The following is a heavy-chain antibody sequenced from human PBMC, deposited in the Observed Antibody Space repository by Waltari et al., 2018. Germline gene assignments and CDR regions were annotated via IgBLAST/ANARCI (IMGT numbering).Heavy chain of an antibody. CDR2: ISSSSSYI. V-gene: IGHV3-21*01. CDR3: ARPGIAVAGGGDY. Sequence: EVQLVESGGGLVKPGGSLRLSCAASGFTFRSYSMNWVRQAPGKGLEWVSSISSSSSYIYYADSVKGRFTISRDNAKNSLYLQMNSLRAEDTAVYYCARPGIAVAGGGDYWGQGTLVTVSS. J-gene: IGHJ4*02. CDR1: GFTFRSYS. D-gene: IGHD6-19*01.